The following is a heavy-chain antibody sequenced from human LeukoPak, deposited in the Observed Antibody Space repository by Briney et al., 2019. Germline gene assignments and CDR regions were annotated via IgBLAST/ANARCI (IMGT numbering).Heavy chain of an antibody. V-gene: IGHV4-59*08. J-gene: IGHJ4*02. Sequence: SETLSLTCTVSSGSITNDYWTWIRQPPGKGLEWIAFMYYSGSTNYNPSLKSRVTISVDTSKNQFSLKLSSVTAADTAVYYCARRSISGNSWDYFDYWGQGTLVTVSS. CDR3: ARRSISGNSWDYFDY. D-gene: IGHD4-23*01. CDR1: SGSITNDY. CDR2: MYYSGST.